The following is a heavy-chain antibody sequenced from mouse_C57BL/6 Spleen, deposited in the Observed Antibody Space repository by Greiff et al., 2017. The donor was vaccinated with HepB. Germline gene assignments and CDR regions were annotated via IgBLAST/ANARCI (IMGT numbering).Heavy chain of an antibody. V-gene: IGHV2-3*01. CDR1: GFSLTSYG. J-gene: IGHJ3*01. CDR3: AKGGYCSSYEGFAY. CDR2: IWGDGST. Sequence: VKLMESGPGLVAPSQSLSITCTVSGFSLTSYGVSWVRQPPGKGLEWLGVIWGDGSTNYHSALISRMSIRKDNSKSQVFLKLNSLQTADTATYYCAKGGYCSSYEGFAYWGQGTLVTVSA. D-gene: IGHD1-1*01.